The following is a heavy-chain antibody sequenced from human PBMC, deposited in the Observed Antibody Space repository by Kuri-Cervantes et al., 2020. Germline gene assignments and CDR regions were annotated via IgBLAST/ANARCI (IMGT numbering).Heavy chain of an antibody. V-gene: IGHV3-30*03. J-gene: IGHJ6*01. D-gene: IGHD3-10*01. CDR2: ISYDGSNK. CDR1: GFTFSSYG. Sequence: LSLTCAASGFTFSSYGMHWVRQAPGKGLEWVAVISYDGSNKYYADSVKGRFTISRDNSKNTLYLQMNSLRAEDTAVYYCARDSPAGTGSYYGSYYYGMDVWGQGTTVTVSS. CDR3: ARDSPAGTGSYYGSYYYGMDV.